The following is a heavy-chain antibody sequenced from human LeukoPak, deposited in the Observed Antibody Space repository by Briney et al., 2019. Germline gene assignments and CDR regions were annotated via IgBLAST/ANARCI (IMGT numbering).Heavy chain of an antibody. CDR3: ARDFGGYCSSSSCYLGWFDA. V-gene: IGHV3-21*01. CDR1: GFTFSSYS. D-gene: IGHD2-2*01. J-gene: IGHJ5*02. CDR2: ITSSSYI. Sequence: PGGSLRLSCAASGFTFSSYSMNWVRQAPGKGLEWVSSITSSSYIYYADSVKGRFTISRDNAKNSLYLQMNSLRAEDTAVYYCARDFGGYCSSSSCYLGWFDAWGQGTLVTVSS.